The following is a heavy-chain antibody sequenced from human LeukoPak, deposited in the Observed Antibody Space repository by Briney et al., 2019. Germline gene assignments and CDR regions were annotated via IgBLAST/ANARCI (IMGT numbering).Heavy chain of an antibody. CDR1: GGSISSDGYY. CDR2: IHYSGST. J-gene: IGHJ4*02. V-gene: IGHV4-31*03. D-gene: IGHD3-9*01. CDR3: ARGITLFSLDW. Sequence: PSQTLSLTCTVSGGSISSDGYYWSWIRQHPGKGLEWIGYIHYSGSTYHNPSLKSRVTISVDASKNQFSLKLSSVTAADTAMYYCARGITLFSLDWWGQGTLVTVSS.